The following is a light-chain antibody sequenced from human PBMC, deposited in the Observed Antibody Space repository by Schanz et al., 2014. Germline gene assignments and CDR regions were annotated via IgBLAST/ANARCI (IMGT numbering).Light chain of an antibody. CDR2: GND. J-gene: IGLJ3*02. CDR1: SSNIGKNT. V-gene: IGLV1-44*01. Sequence: QSVLTQPPSASGTPGQRVTISCSGRSSNIGKNTVTWYQHLPGAAPKVLMFGNDQRPSGVPDRFSGSRSGTSASLAISGLQSEDEADYYCATWDDSLNGLLFGGGTKVTVL. CDR3: ATWDDSLNGLL.